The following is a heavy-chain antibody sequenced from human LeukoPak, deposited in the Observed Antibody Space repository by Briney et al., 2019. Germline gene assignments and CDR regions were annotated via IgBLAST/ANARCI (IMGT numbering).Heavy chain of an antibody. CDR1: GGTFSSYA. CDR3: ARDAGIAARMAY. CDR2: IIPIFGTA. D-gene: IGHD6-6*01. J-gene: IGHJ4*02. Sequence: SVKVSCKASGGTFSSYAISWVRQAPGQGLEWMGGIIPIFGTANYAQKFQGRVTITADESTSTAYMELSSLRSEDTAVYYCARDAGIAARMAYWGQGTLVTVSS. V-gene: IGHV1-69*13.